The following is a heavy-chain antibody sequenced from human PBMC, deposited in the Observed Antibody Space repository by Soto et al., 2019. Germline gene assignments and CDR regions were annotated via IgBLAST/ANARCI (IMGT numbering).Heavy chain of an antibody. D-gene: IGHD2-2*01. CDR3: ARLSPQIVVVPAAIYYYYYGMDV. J-gene: IGHJ6*02. CDR1: GYSFTIYC. CDR2: IYPGDSDT. Sequence: GESLKISCKGSGYSFTIYCIGWVLQMPWKGLEWMGIIYPGDSDTRYSPSFQGQVTISADKSISTAYLQWSSLKASDTAMYYCARLSPQIVVVPAAIYYYYYGMDVWGQGTTVTVSS. V-gene: IGHV5-51*01.